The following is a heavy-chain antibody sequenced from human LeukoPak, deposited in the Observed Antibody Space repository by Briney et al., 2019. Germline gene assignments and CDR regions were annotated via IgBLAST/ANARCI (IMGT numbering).Heavy chain of an antibody. V-gene: IGHV4-59*01. CDR3: AREGNAYYYDSKDWFDP. J-gene: IGHJ5*02. Sequence: SETLSLTCTVSGGSISSYYWSWIRQPPGKGLEWFGYIYYSGSTNYNHSLKSQVTISVDTSKTQFTLKLSSVTAADTAVYYCAREGNAYYYDSKDWFDPWGQGTLVIVSS. CDR1: GGSISSYY. CDR2: IYYSGST. D-gene: IGHD3-22*01.